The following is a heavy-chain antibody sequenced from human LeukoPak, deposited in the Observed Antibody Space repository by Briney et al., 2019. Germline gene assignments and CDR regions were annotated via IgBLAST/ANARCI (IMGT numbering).Heavy chain of an antibody. CDR2: ISGSGGTT. Sequence: GGSLRLSCAASGFTFSNSAMSWVRQAPGKGLEWVSVISGSGGTTYYADFVKGRFTISRDNSKNALYLQMHSLRAEDTAVYYCARHNYGGGSGNAFDIWGQGTMVTVSS. J-gene: IGHJ3*02. D-gene: IGHD4-23*01. V-gene: IGHV3-23*01. CDR1: GFTFSNSA. CDR3: ARHNYGGGSGNAFDI.